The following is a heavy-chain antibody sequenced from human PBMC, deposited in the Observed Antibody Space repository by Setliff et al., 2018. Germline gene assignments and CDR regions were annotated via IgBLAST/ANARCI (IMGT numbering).Heavy chain of an antibody. CDR2: MYGVGAT. CDR3: AKDRVPDGYWDFDY. CDR1: GFIINSYS. D-gene: IGHD4-17*01. V-gene: IGHV3-23*01. J-gene: IGHJ4*02. Sequence: GGSLRLSCAASGFIINSYSMTWVRQAPGKGLECVSGMYGVGATFYADSVKGRFTISRDISENTLYLQMNSLRPEDTAVYYCAKDRVPDGYWDFDYWGQGILVTVS.